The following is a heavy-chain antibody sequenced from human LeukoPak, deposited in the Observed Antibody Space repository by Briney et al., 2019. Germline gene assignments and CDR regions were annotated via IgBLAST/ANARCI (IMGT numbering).Heavy chain of an antibody. CDR1: GFTFRSYG. J-gene: IGHJ6*02. D-gene: IGHD6-19*01. CDR2: ISYDGSNK. V-gene: IGHV3-30*18. CDR3: AKDPIAVAGNNYYRMDV. Sequence: GGSLRLSCAASGFTFRSYGMYWVRQAPGKGLEWVAVISYDGSNKYYANSVKGRFTISRDNSKNTLYLEINSLRVEDTAVYYCAKDPIAVAGNNYYRMDVWGQETAVTVSS.